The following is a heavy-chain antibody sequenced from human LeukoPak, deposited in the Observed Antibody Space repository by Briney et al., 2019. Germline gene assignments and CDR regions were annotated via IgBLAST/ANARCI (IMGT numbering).Heavy chain of an antibody. Sequence: GGSLRLSCAASGFTFTYSAIHWVRQASGRGLEWVGRIETKPNKYATAYAASVEGRFTISRDDSKNTAYLQMSSLKTEDTAVYYCPRHGGMGATDSWGQGTLVTVSS. CDR1: GFTFTYSA. CDR3: PRHGGMGATDS. D-gene: IGHD1-26*01. CDR2: IETKPNKYAT. J-gene: IGHJ4*02. V-gene: IGHV3-73*01.